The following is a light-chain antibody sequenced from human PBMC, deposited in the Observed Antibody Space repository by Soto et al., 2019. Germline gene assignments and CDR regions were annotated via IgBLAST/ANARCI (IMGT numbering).Light chain of an antibody. Sequence: EIVLTQSPATLSASPGERATISCRASQSVSSNLAWYQQKPGPAPRLLIYGAATRATGIPARFSGSGSGTEFTLTISSLQSEDFAFDYYQQYKNWPPAITFGQGTRLEIK. CDR2: GAA. V-gene: IGKV3-15*01. CDR3: QQYKNWPPAIT. CDR1: QSVSSN. J-gene: IGKJ5*01.